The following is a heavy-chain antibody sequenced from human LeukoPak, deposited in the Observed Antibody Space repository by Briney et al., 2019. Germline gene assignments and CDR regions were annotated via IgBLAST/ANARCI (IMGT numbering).Heavy chain of an antibody. CDR2: IYYSGST. V-gene: IGHV4-59*08. CDR3: ARHGGGYSFDY. CDR1: GGSISSYY. Sequence: SETLSLTCTVSGGSISSYYWTWIRQPPRKGLEWIGYIYYSGSTNYNYHPSLKSRVTISLDTSNNQFSLKLSSVTAADAAMYYCARHGGGYSFDYWGQGTLVTVSS. J-gene: IGHJ4*02. D-gene: IGHD5-24*01.